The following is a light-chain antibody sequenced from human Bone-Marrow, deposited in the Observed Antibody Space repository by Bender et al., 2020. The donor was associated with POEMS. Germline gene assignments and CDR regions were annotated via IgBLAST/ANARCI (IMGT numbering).Light chain of an antibody. J-gene: IGLJ2*01. CDR3: ASWDVSLNGVV. Sequence: QSVLTQPPSASGTPGQRVTISCSGSNSNIGSNNVNWYQQLPGVAPKLLINSHNQRPSGVPDRFSGSKSGTSASLAISGLQSEDEADYYCASWDVSLNGVVFGGGTKLTVL. CDR1: NSNIGSNN. V-gene: IGLV1-44*01. CDR2: SHN.